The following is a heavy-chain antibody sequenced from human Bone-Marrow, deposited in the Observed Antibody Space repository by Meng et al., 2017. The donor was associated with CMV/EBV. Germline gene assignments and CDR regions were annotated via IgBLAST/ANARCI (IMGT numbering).Heavy chain of an antibody. J-gene: IGHJ4*02. Sequence: GGSLRLSCAASGFTFSSYWMHWVRQAPGKGLEWVSSISSSSSYIYYADSVKGRFTISRDNAKNSLYLQMNSLRAEDTAVYYCARCAWGSSLTDYWGQGTLVTVSS. CDR3: ARCAWGSSLTDY. D-gene: IGHD6-6*01. CDR2: ISSSSSYI. V-gene: IGHV3-21*01. CDR1: GFTFSSYW.